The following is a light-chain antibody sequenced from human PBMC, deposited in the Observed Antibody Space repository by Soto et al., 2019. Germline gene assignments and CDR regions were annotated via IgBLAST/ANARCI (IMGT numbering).Light chain of an antibody. CDR2: SAS. V-gene: IGKV3D-15*01. CDR1: ESIANN. J-gene: IGKJ1*01. Sequence: DILMTQSPATVSGSLGDSVSLSCRANESIANNLAWFQQKPGQPPRLLIYSASTRAPGIPARVSGGGSGTQFSLTISSLQSEDFALYYCHQYNEWPRGTFGPGTKVEV. CDR3: HQYNEWPRGT.